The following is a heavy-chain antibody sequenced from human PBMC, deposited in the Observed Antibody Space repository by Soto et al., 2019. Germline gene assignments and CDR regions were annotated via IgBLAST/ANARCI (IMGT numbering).Heavy chain of an antibody. CDR3: ARDVRYFLGCQVYYHREDL. J-gene: IGHJ6*02. CDR2: ISSRSTTI. V-gene: IGHV3-48*01. Sequence: GGSRRLSCAASGFTFSIYSMNWVRQAPGKGLEWVSYISSRSTTIYYADSVKGRFTISRDNAKNSLFLQMNSLRAEDTAVYYCARDVRYFLGCQVYYHREDLSAQRTSVTVS. D-gene: IGHD3-9*01. CDR1: GFTFSIYS.